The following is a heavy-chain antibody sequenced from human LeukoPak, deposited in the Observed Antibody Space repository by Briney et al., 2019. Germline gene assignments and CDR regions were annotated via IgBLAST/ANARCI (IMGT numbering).Heavy chain of an antibody. Sequence: SETLSLTCAVYGGSFSGYYWSWIRQPPGKGLEWIGEINHSGSTNYNPSLKSRVTISVDTSKNQSSLKLSSVTAADTAVYYCARVGVATISSYFDYWGQGTLVTVSS. CDR1: GGSFSGYY. CDR3: ARVGVATISSYFDY. CDR2: INHSGST. D-gene: IGHD5-12*01. V-gene: IGHV4-34*01. J-gene: IGHJ4*02.